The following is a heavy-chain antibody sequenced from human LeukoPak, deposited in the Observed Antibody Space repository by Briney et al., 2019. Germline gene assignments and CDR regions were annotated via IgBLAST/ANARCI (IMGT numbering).Heavy chain of an antibody. J-gene: IGHJ4*02. CDR2: IYTRGTT. V-gene: IGHV4-61*02. CDR1: GGSINSGSYY. Sequence: PSQTLSLTCTVSGGSINSGSYYWSWIRQPAGKGLEWIGRIYTRGTTKYNPSLKSRVTISVDTSKNQFSLKLSSVTAADTAVYYCARRLAGYGSGSRYYFDYWGQGTLVTVSS. CDR3: ARRLAGYGSGSRYYFDY. D-gene: IGHD3-10*01.